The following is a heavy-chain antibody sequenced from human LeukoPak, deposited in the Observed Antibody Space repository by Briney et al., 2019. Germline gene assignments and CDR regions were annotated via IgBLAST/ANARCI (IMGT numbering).Heavy chain of an antibody. CDR3: AGYRYSYGTNYYYYGMDV. CDR1: GGTFSSYA. CDR2: IIPIFGTA. D-gene: IGHD5-18*01. Sequence: GASVKVSCKASGGTFSSYAISWVRQAPGQGLEWMGGIIPIFGTANYAQKFQGRVTITTDESTSTAYMELSSLRSEDTAVYYRAGYRYSYGTNYYYYGMDVWGQGTTVTVSS. J-gene: IGHJ6*02. V-gene: IGHV1-69*05.